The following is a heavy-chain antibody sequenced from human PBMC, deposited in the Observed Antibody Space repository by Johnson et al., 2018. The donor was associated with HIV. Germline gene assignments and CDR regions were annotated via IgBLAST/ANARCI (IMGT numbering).Heavy chain of an antibody. D-gene: IGHD6-13*01. CDR2: IKQDGSEK. Sequence: EVQLVESGGGVGQPGRSLRLSCAASGFTFSSYWMSWVRQAPGKGLEWVANIKQDGSEKYYVDSVKGRFTISSDNSKNTLYLQMSSLRAEDTAVYYWARVRQQLVSDAFDIWGQGTMVTVSS. V-gene: IGHV3-7*01. CDR1: GFTFSSYW. CDR3: ARVRQQLVSDAFDI. J-gene: IGHJ3*02.